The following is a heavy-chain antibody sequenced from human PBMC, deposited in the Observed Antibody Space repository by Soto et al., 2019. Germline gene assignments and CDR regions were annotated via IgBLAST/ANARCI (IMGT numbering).Heavy chain of an antibody. Sequence: SETLSLTCTVSGGSISSYYWSWIRQPPGKGLYWFLYIYYSGSTNYNPSLKSRVTISVDTSKNQFSLKLGSVTAADTAVYYFARLDGYCSSTSCLYNWFDPWGQGTLVTVSS. V-gene: IGHV4-59*08. CDR2: IYYSGST. D-gene: IGHD2-2*03. CDR1: GGSISSYY. J-gene: IGHJ5*02. CDR3: ARLDGYCSSTSCLYNWFDP.